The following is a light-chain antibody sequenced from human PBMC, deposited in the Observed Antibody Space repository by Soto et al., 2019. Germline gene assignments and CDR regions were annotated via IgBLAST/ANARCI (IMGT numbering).Light chain of an antibody. CDR3: CSYAGTYNYV. V-gene: IGLV2-11*01. Sequence: QSALAQPRSVSGSPGQSVTISCTGTSSDVGAYNYVSWYQHHPGKAPKLMIYDVNKRPSGVPDRFSGSKSGNTASLTISGLQAEDEADYSCCSYAGTYNYVFGNGTKVTVL. CDR2: DVN. J-gene: IGLJ1*01. CDR1: SSDVGAYNY.